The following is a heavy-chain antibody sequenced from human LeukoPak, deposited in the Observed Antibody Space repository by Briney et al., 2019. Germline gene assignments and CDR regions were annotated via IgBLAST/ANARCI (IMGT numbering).Heavy chain of an antibody. Sequence: QPGGSLRLSCAASGFTFSTYGMHWVRQAPGKGLEWVSFIRYDGSSKYYADSVKGRFTISRDNSKNTLYLQMNSLRPKDTAMFYCARVLDHGDYGGFDPWGQGTLVTVSS. D-gene: IGHD4-17*01. CDR3: ARVLDHGDYGGFDP. CDR2: IRYDGSSK. J-gene: IGHJ5*02. CDR1: GFTFSTYG. V-gene: IGHV3-30*02.